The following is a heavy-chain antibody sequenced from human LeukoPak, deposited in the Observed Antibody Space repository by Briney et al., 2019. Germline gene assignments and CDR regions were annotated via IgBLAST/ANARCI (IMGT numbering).Heavy chain of an antibody. J-gene: IGHJ1*01. CDR2: ISWNSGSI. V-gene: IGHV3-9*01. Sequence: AGRSLRFSCAASGFTFDDYAMHWVRQAPGKGLEWVSGISWNSGSIGYADSVKGRFTISRDNAKSSLYLQMNSLRAEDTALYYCAKGNGYNFLEYFQHWGQGTLVTVSS. CDR3: AKGNGYNFLEYFQH. CDR1: GFTFDDYA. D-gene: IGHD5-24*01.